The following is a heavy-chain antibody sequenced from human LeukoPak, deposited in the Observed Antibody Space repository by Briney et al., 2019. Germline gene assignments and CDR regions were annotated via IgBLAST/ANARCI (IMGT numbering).Heavy chain of an antibody. J-gene: IGHJ4*02. CDR2: ISDDGNNK. V-gene: IGHV3-30*03. Sequence: GGSLRLSCAASGFTFSSYGMHWVRQAPGKGLEWVAVISDDGNNKNYVDSVKGRFTISRDNPKNTLYLQMDSLRAEDTAVYYCAGGLLGCRGGSCYPTDYWGQGTLVTVSS. CDR1: GFTFSSYG. D-gene: IGHD2-15*01. CDR3: AGGLLGCRGGSCYPTDY.